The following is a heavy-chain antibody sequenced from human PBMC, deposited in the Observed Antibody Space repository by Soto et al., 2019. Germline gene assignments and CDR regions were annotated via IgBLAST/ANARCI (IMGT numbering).Heavy chain of an antibody. J-gene: IGHJ4*02. Sequence: QITLKESGPTLLKPTQTLTLTCTLSGFSLSTSGSGVSWIRQPPGQALEWLTLIYWNDDKRYSPSLSSRLNITKDTTKNQVVLRMTDMDPVDTASYYSASLPALYGPGSYRFDYWGQGTLVTVYS. CDR1: GFSLSTSGSG. CDR2: IYWNDDK. D-gene: IGHD3-10*01. CDR3: ASLPALYGPGSYRFDY. V-gene: IGHV2-5*01.